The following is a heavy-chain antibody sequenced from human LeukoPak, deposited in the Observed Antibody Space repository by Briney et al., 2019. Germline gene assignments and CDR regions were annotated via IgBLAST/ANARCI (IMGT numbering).Heavy chain of an antibody. D-gene: IGHD2-2*01. J-gene: IGHJ5*02. CDR2: IYTSGST. Sequence: SETLSLTCTVSGGSISSYYWSWIRQPAGKGLEWIGRIYTSGSTNYNPSLKSRVTMSVDTSKNQFSLKLSSVTAADTAVYYCAREEYCSSTSCYANWFDPWGQGTLVTVSS. CDR3: AREEYCSSTSCYANWFDP. V-gene: IGHV4-4*07. CDR1: GGSISSYY.